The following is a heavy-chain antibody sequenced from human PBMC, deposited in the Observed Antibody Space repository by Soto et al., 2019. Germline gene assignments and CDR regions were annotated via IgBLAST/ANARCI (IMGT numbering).Heavy chain of an antibody. Sequence: QVQMVESGGRVVQPGGSLRLSCAASGFTFSGQAVHWVRQAPGKGLEWLAVILYDGTSKNHADSVEGRFTVSRDNSKNTLYLQMISLRPEDTAVYFCARDLGTYKPYNPDGIYYYYGMDVWGQGTTVTVSS. D-gene: IGHD1-1*01. CDR1: GFTFSGQA. CDR2: ILYDGTSK. CDR3: ARDLGTYKPYNPDGIYYYYGMDV. V-gene: IGHV3-30-3*01. J-gene: IGHJ6*02.